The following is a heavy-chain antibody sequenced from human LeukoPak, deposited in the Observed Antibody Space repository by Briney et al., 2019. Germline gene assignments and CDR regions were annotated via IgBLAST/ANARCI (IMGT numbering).Heavy chain of an antibody. CDR2: ISSGGSNT. Sequence: GGSLRLSCTASGLTFSSYAMSWVRQAPGQGLEWVSVISSGGSNTYYADSVKGRFIISRDNSKNTLYLQMNSLGAEDTAVYYCAKGYYFDYWGQGTLVTVSS. CDR1: GLTFSSYA. CDR3: AKGYYFDY. J-gene: IGHJ4*02. V-gene: IGHV3-23*01.